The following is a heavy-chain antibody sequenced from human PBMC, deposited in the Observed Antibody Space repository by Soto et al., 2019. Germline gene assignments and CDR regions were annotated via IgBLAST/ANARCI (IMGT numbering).Heavy chain of an antibody. CDR3: ARVHSIAVAGLGY. Sequence: QVQLVQSGAEVKKPGASVKVSCKASGYTFTSYGITWVRQAPGQGLEWMGWLSTYYGNTNYAQKFQGRVTMTTDTSTSTAYMELRSLRSDDTAIYYCARVHSIAVAGLGYWGQGTRVTVSS. D-gene: IGHD6-19*01. V-gene: IGHV1-18*04. CDR1: GYTFTSYG. J-gene: IGHJ4*02. CDR2: LSTYYGNT.